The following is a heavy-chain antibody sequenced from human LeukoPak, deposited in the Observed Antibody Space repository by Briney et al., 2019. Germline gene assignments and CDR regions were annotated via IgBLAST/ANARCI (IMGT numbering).Heavy chain of an antibody. J-gene: IGHJ4*02. CDR3: ARGLPATLLDY. CDR1: GFTFSDYY. D-gene: IGHD2-2*01. CDR2: FSSSATAT. V-gene: IGHV3-11*01. Sequence: MPGGSLRLSCVASGFTFSDYYMSWVRQAPGKGLEWVSYFSSSATATYYAGSVKGRFTISRDSAKNSLYLQMNSLRVEDTAVYYCARGLPATLLDYWGQGTLVTVSS.